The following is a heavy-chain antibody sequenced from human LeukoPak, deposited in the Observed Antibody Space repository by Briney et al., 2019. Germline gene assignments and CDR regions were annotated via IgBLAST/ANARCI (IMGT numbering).Heavy chain of an antibody. CDR1: GGSITDYY. J-gene: IGHJ6*02. D-gene: IGHD6-6*01. Sequence: PSETLSLTCTVSGGSITDYYWSWIRQPPGKGLEWIGYIYYSGSTNYNPSLKSRVTISVDTSKNQFSLKLSSVTAADTAVYYCARHKGRWGGSSVLTWVDVRGQGTTVTVSS. CDR2: IYYSGST. CDR3: ARHKGRWGGSSVLTWVDV. V-gene: IGHV4-59*08.